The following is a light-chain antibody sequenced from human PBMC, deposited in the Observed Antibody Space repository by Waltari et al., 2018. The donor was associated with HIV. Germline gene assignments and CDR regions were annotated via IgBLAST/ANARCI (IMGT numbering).Light chain of an antibody. J-gene: IGLJ2*01. Sequence: QSVLTQTPSASGPHGPGVTLSCSGSSSTIGSHYVYWYQQTHGTAPKLLSYRNNQRPSGVPDRCSGSKSGTSASLAISGLRSEDEADYYCAACDNSLSVLVVFGGGTKLTVL. V-gene: IGLV1-47*01. CDR1: SSTIGSHY. CDR2: RNN. CDR3: AACDNSLSVLVV.